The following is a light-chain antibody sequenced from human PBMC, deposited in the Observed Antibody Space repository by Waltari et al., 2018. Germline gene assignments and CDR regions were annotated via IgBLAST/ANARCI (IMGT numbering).Light chain of an antibody. CDR1: SSDVVGYNY. J-gene: IGLJ2*01. V-gene: IGLV2-8*01. CDR3: SSYAGSNSVV. CDR2: EVS. Sequence: QSALNPPPSASGSPGPSVPIPCTGPSSDVVGYNYVPWYQQHPGKAPKLMIYEVSKRPSGVPDRFSRSKSGNTASLTVSVLQAEDEADYYCSSYAGSNSVVFGGGTKLTVL.